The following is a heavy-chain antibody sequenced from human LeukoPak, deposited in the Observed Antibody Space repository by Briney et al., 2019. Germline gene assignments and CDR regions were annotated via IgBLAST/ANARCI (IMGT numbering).Heavy chain of an antibody. CDR3: ARTTPVTAGIDY. D-gene: IGHD3-10*01. V-gene: IGHV4-39*01. J-gene: IGHJ4*02. CDR2: IYYSGST. Sequence: SETLSLTCTVSGGSISSSSYYWGWIRQPPGKGLEWIGSIYYSGSTYYNPSLKSRVTISVDTSKNQFSLKLGSVTAADTAVYYCARTTPVTAGIDYWGQGTLATVSS. CDR1: GGSISSSSYY.